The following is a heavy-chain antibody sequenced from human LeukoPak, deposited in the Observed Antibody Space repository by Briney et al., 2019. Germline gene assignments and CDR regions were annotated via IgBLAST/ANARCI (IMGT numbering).Heavy chain of an antibody. CDR3: ARRQYCGSTSCHFDY. V-gene: IGHV5-51*01. J-gene: IGHJ4*02. D-gene: IGHD2-2*01. CDR2: IYPGDSDT. Sequence: GESLKISCQGSGYRFTSYWIAWVRQMPGKGLEWMGIIYPGDSDTRYSPSFQGQVTISADRSISTAYLQWSSLKASDTAMYYCARRQYCGSTSCHFDYWGQGTLVTVSS. CDR1: GYRFTSYW.